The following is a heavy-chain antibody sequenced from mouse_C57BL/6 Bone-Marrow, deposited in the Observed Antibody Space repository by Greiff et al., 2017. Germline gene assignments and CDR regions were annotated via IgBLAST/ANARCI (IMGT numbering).Heavy chain of an antibody. V-gene: IGHV1-80*01. CDR2: IYPGDGDT. CDR3: ASGDYGSREYYFDD. D-gene: IGHD1-1*01. J-gene: IGHJ2*01. CDR1: GYAFSSYW. Sequence: VHLVESGAELVKPGASVKISCKASGYAFSSYWMNWVKQRPGKGLEWIGQIYPGDGDTNYNGKFKGKATLTADKSSSTAYMQLSSLTSEDSAVYFCASGDYGSREYYFDDWGQGTTLTVSS.